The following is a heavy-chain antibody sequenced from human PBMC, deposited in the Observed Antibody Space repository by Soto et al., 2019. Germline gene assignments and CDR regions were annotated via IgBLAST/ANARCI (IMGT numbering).Heavy chain of an antibody. CDR1: GFTYSNYA. CDR3: AKDTWGGYGVNSGFDY. CDR2: ISGSGGST. J-gene: IGHJ4*02. Sequence: EVQLLESGGGLLQPGGSLRLSCAASGFTYSNYAMSWVRQAPGKGLEWVSAISGSGGSTYYADSVKGRFTISRDNSKNTWYLQMNSLRAEDTAVYYCAKDTWGGYGVNSGFDYWGPGTLVTVSS. D-gene: IGHD4-17*01. V-gene: IGHV3-23*01.